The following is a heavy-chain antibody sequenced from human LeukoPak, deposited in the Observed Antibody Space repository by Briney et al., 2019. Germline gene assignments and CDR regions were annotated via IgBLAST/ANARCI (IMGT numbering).Heavy chain of an antibody. J-gene: IGHJ4*02. CDR1: GGTFSSYA. V-gene: IGHV1-69*13. CDR3: AKDPGAGRRPSYFDY. CDR2: IIPIFGTA. Sequence: GASVKVSCKASGGTFSSYAISWVRQAPGQGLEWMGGIIPIFGTANYAQKFQGRVTITADESTSTAYMELSSLRSEDTAVYYCAKDPGAGRRPSYFDYWGQGTLVTVSS. D-gene: IGHD1-1*01.